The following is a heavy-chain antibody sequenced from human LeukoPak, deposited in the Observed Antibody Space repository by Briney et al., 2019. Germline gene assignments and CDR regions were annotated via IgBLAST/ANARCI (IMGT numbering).Heavy chain of an antibody. CDR2: ISSSGSTI. Sequence: PGGSLRLSCAASGFTFSSYEMNWVRQAPGKGLEWVSYISSSGSTIYYADSVKGRFTISRDNAKNSLYLQMNSLRAEDTAVYYCAKSYSTGWYSHAGWGQGTLVTVSS. V-gene: IGHV3-48*03. D-gene: IGHD6-19*01. CDR1: GFTFSSYE. J-gene: IGHJ4*02. CDR3: AKSYSTGWYSHAG.